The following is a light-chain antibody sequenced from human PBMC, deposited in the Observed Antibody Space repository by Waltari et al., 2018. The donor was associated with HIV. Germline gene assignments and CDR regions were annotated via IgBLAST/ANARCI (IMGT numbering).Light chain of an antibody. J-gene: IGKJ3*01. CDR2: GAS. V-gene: IGKV3-20*01. CDR3: QQYGNSPFT. Sequence: EIVLTQSPGTLSLSPGERGTLSCSASQNIAKNYLAWYQQKPGQPPRPLIDGASSRATGIPDRFSGSGSGTDFTLTITRLEPEDFAVYYCQQYGNSPFTFGPGTKVDMK. CDR1: QNIAKNY.